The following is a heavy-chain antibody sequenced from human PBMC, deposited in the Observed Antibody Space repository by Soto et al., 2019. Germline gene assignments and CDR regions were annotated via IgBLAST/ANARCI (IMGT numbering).Heavy chain of an antibody. J-gene: IGHJ4*02. V-gene: IGHV3-48*04. CDR2: IRSSTNLI. CDR3: ARDFHYSLDY. D-gene: IGHD2-15*01. CDR1: GFDFSSFS. Sequence: PGGSLRLSCATSGFDFSSFSMNWVRQAPGKGLEWISYIRSSTNLIFYADSVKGRFTISADSAKNLLYLQMNGLRTEDTAVYYCARDFHYSLDYWGQGTVVTVSS.